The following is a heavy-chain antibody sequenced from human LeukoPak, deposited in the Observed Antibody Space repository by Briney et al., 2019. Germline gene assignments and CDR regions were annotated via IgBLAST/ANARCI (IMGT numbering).Heavy chain of an antibody. V-gene: IGHV3-74*01. CDR1: GFTFSSYW. D-gene: IGHD5-18*01. J-gene: IGHJ4*02. CDR3: ARGGYSYGNFDY. CDR2: INSDGSST. Sequence: QPGGSLRLSCAASGFTFSSYWMHWVRQAPGKGLVWVSRINSDGSSTSYADSVKGRFTISRGNAKNTLYLQMNSLRAEDTAVYYCARGGYSYGNFDYWGQGTLVTVSS.